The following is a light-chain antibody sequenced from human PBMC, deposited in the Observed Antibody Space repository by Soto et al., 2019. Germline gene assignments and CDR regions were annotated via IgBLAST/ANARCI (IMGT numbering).Light chain of an antibody. CDR1: QSIHTS. CDR2: DSN. V-gene: IGKV3-11*01. CDR3: QQSNVWPPIT. Sequence: VLTQSPATLSLSPGERATLSCRASQSIHTSLAWYQQKPGQPPRLVVYDSNLRANGVPDRFGGSRSGTEFTLTINNLEPEDFAVYYCQQSNVWPPITCGQGTRLEIK. J-gene: IGKJ5*01.